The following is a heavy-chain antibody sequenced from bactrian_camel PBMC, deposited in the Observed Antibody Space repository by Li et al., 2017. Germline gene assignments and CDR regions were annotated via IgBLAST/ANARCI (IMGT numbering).Heavy chain of an antibody. J-gene: IGHJ4*01. Sequence: HVQLVESGGGSVPPGGSLRLSCTASGYQWSVNSMGWFRQIPDKEREGDAGIESDGSTSYADSVKGRFTISKDYAKNTLYLQMDSLKPEDTAMYYCAANSVCLPATIATVDSVTEYGYWGQGTQVTVS. CDR3: AANSVCLPATIATVDSVTEYGY. D-gene: IGHD4*01. CDR1: GYQWSVNS. V-gene: IGHV3S53*01. CDR2: IESDGST.